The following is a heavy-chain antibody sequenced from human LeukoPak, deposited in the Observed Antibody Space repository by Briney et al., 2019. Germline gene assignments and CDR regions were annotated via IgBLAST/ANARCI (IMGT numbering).Heavy chain of an antibody. V-gene: IGHV1-2*02. D-gene: IGHD3-16*01. CDR2: INPNSGGT. J-gene: IGHJ3*02. Sequence: ASVKVSCKASGYTFTGNYIHWVRQAPGQGLEWMGWINPNSGGTKYAQKFQGRVTLTSDTSITTAYLDLASLTSDDTAAYYCARLLAGGNAFDIWGQGTMLAVSS. CDR1: GYTFTGNY. CDR3: ARLLAGGNAFDI.